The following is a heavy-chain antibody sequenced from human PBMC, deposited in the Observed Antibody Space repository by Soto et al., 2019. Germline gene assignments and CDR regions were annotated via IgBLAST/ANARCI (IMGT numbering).Heavy chain of an antibody. D-gene: IGHD2-15*01. V-gene: IGHV4-30-2*01. CDR2: IYHSGST. CDR3: ARDKNCSGGSCYINWFDP. CDR1: GGSISSGGYS. J-gene: IGHJ5*02. Sequence: SETLSLTCAVSGGSISSGGYSWSWIRQPPGKGLEWIGYIYHSGSTNYNPSLKSRVTISVDRSKNQFSLELSSVTAAGTAVYYCARDKNCSGGSCYINWFDPWGQGTLVTVSS.